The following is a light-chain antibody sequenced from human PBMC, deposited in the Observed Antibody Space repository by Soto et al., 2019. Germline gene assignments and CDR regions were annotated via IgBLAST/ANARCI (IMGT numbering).Light chain of an antibody. CDR1: QSVSSN. CDR3: QHANNWPRT. CDR2: GAS. J-gene: IGKJ1*01. Sequence: EIVMTHSPATLSVSPGERATLSCRASQSVSSNLAWYQQKPGQAPRLLIYGASTRATGIPARFSGSGSGTEFTLTISSLQSEDFAVYYCQHANNWPRTFGQGTKVEIK. V-gene: IGKV3-15*01.